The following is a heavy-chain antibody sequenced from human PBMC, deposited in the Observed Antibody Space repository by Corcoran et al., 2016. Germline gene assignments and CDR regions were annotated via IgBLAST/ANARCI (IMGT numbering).Heavy chain of an antibody. CDR1: GGSISSYY. CDR3: ARDPRDEPDGYKIYWYFDL. D-gene: IGHD5-12*01. Sequence: QVQLQESGPGLVKTSETLSLTCTVSGGSISSYYWRWIRQPPGKGLEWLGYIYYSGSTNYNPSLKSRVTISVDTSKNQFSLKLSSVTAADTAVYYCARDPRDEPDGYKIYWYFDLWGRGTLVTVSS. CDR2: IYYSGST. V-gene: IGHV4-59*01. J-gene: IGHJ2*01.